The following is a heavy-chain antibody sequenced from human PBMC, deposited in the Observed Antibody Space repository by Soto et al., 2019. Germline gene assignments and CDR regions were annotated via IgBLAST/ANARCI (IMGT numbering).Heavy chain of an antibody. D-gene: IGHD6-6*01. CDR2: ISAYNGNT. CDR1: GYTFSTYG. V-gene: IGHV1-18*04. Sequence: GAAVKDSCKASGYTFSTYGINWVRQAPGQGPEWMGWISAYNGNTNYAQKFQGRVTMTTDTPTSTAYMELRSLRSDDTAVYYCARDREAARPGWFDPWGQGTLVTVSS. CDR3: ARDREAARPGWFDP. J-gene: IGHJ5*02.